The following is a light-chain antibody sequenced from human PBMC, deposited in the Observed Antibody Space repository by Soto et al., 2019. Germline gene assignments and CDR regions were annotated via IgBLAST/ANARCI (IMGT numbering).Light chain of an antibody. J-gene: IGKJ5*01. CDR2: DVS. CDR3: QQYNNWPFS. V-gene: IGKV3-15*01. Sequence: EIVMPQSPATLSVSPGERATLSCRAGQGVTTNFAWYQQKSGQSPRLLIYDVSIRATGVPARFSATGSETDFTLTISGLQSEDSAVYFCQQYNNWPFSFGQGTRLDI. CDR1: QGVTTN.